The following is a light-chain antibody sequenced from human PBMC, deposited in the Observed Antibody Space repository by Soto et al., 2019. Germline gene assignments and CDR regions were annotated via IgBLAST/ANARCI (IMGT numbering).Light chain of an antibody. J-gene: IGKJ5*01. Sequence: EIVLTQSPGTLSLSPGERATLSCRASQSVSSSYLAWYQQKPGQAPRLLIYGASSRATGIPDRFSGSGSGKDFALTISRLEPEDYAVYYCQQHGSSPRTFGQGTRLEIK. V-gene: IGKV3-20*01. CDR1: QSVSSSY. CDR2: GAS. CDR3: QQHGSSPRT.